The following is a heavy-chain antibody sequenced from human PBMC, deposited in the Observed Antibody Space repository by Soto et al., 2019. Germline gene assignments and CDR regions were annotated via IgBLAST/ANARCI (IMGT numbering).Heavy chain of an antibody. CDR3: TGSAKGY. D-gene: IGHD6-19*01. V-gene: IGHV3-23*01. J-gene: IGHJ4*02. CDR1: GFTFSSYA. CDR2: ISGSGGST. Sequence: GGSLRLSCAASGFTFSSYAMSWVRQAPGKGLEWVSAISGSGGSTYYADSVKGRFTISRDISKNTVYLQMNSLKTEDTAVYYCTGSAKGYWGLGTQVTVSS.